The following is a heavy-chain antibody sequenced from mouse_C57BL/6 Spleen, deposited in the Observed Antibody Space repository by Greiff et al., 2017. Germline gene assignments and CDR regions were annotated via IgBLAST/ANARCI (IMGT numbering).Heavy chain of an antibody. D-gene: IGHD2-2*01. J-gene: IGHJ1*03. Sequence: VQLQQSGAELVRPGASVKLSCTASGFNFKDYYMHWVKQRPEQGLEWIGRIDPEDGDTKYAPKFKGKATLTADTSSNTAYLQLSSLASEDSAVYYSTKGYGYYWYFDVWGTGTTVTVSS. CDR2: IDPEDGDT. CDR3: TKGYGYYWYFDV. CDR1: GFNFKDYY. V-gene: IGHV14-1*01.